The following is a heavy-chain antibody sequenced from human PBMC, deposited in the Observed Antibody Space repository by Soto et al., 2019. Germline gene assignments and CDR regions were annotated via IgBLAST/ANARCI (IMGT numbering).Heavy chain of an antibody. V-gene: IGHV1-69*01. CDR2: IIPIFGTA. D-gene: IGHD3-3*01. CDR1: GGTFSSYA. CDR3: ARDLGGRGEYDFWSGYFVVYGY. Sequence: QVQLVQSGAEVKKPGSSVKVSCKASGGTFSSYAISWVRQAPGQGLEWMGGIIPIFGTANYAQKFQGRVTITADESTSTAYMELSSLRSEDTAVYYCARDLGGRGEYDFWSGYFVVYGYWGQGTLVTVSS. J-gene: IGHJ4*02.